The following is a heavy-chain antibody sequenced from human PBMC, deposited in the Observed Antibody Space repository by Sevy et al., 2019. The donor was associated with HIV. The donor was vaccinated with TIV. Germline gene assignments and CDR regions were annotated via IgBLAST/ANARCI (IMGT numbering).Heavy chain of an antibody. CDR1: GFTFSSYW. V-gene: IGHV3-74*01. CDR3: ARGDSGSYFGGIDY. Sequence: GGSLRLPCAASGFTFSSYWMHWVRQAPGKGLVWVSRINSDGSSTSYADSVKGRFTISRDNAKNTLYLQMNSLRAEDTAVYYCARGDSGSYFGGIDYWGQGTLVTVSS. J-gene: IGHJ4*02. D-gene: IGHD1-26*01. CDR2: INSDGSST.